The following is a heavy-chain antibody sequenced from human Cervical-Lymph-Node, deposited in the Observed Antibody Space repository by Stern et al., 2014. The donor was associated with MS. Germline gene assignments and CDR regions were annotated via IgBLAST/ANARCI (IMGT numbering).Heavy chain of an antibody. CDR2: IIPLFGTA. V-gene: IGHV1-69*01. D-gene: IGHD6-13*01. CDR1: GGTFSTFA. CDR3: TRHQEGIAAS. Sequence: VQLVESGAEVKKPGSSVKVSCKASGGTFSTFAISWVRQAPGQGLEWLGGIIPLFGTANYAQKFQGRITFTADESMSTAYMELRSLRSDDTAIYYCTRHQEGIAASWGQGTLVTVSS. J-gene: IGHJ5*02.